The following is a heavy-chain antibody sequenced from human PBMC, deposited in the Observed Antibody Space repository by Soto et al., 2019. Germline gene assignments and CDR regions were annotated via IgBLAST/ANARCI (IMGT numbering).Heavy chain of an antibody. CDR2: IYSAGNT. CDR3: ARDFVVGGPTINYYYGMDV. D-gene: IGHD1-26*01. Sequence: GGSPRLSCAACGVTVCSNYMGWVRQEPGKGLEWISIIYSAGNTYYADSVKGRFTISRDNSKNTLYLQMNSLGAEDTAVYYCARDFVVGGPTINYYYGMDVWGQGTTVTVSS. J-gene: IGHJ6*02. CDR1: GVTVCSNY. V-gene: IGHV3-66*01.